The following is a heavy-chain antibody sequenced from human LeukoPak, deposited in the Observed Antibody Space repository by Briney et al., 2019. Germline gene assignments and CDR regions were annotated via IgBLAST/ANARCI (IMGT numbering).Heavy chain of an antibody. J-gene: IGHJ4*02. CDR2: IKQDGSEK. CDR3: VSGRGFLFDH. Sequence: GGSLRLSCAASGFTFSDYWMNWVRQAPGKGLEWVANIKQDGSEKYYVDSVKGRFTISRDNTKNSLYLQMNDLRAEDTAMYYCVSGRGFLFDHWGQGNFVTVSP. D-gene: IGHD1-26*01. CDR1: GFTFSDYW. V-gene: IGHV3-7*01.